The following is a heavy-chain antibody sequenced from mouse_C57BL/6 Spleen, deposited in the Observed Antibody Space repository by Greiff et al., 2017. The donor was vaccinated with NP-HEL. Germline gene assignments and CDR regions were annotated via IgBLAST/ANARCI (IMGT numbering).Heavy chain of an antibody. D-gene: IGHD3-1*01. J-gene: IGHJ3*01. Sequence: QVQLQQPGAELVKPGASVKLSCKASGYTFTSYWMHWVKQRPGQGLEWIGMIHPNSGSTNYNEKLKSKATLTVDKSSSTAYMQLISLTSEDSAVYYCAREGYATWFAYWGQGTLVTVSA. CDR3: AREGYATWFAY. CDR2: IHPNSGST. CDR1: GYTFTSYW. V-gene: IGHV1-64*01.